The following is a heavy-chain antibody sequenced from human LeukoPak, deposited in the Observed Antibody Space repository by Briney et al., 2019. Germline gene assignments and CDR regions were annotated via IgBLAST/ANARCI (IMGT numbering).Heavy chain of an antibody. CDR2: MNPNSGNT. D-gene: IGHD3-10*01. Sequence: ASVKVSCKASGYTFTSYDINWVRQATGQGLEWMGRMNPNSGNTGYAQKFQGRVTMTRNTSISTAYMELTSLRSEDTAVYYWEFRYGSGEKYYYYYYMDVWGKGTTVTVSS. V-gene: IGHV1-8*01. CDR3: EFRYGSGEKYYYYYYMDV. CDR1: GYTFTSYD. J-gene: IGHJ6*03.